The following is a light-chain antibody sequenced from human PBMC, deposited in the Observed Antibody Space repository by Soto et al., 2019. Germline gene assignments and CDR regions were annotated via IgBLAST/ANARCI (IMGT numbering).Light chain of an antibody. CDR2: EGS. CDR3: CSYAGSSTSLLV. J-gene: IGLJ2*01. CDR1: SSDVGSYNL. Sequence: QSALTQPASVSGSPGQSITISCTGTSSDVGSYNLVSWYLQHPGKAPKLMIYEGSKRPSGVSNRFSGSKSGNTASLTISGLQAEDEADYYCCSYAGSSTSLLVFGGGTKLTVL. V-gene: IGLV2-23*01.